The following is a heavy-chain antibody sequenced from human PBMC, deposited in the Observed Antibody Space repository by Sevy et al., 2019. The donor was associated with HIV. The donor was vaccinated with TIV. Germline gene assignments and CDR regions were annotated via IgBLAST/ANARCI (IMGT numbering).Heavy chain of an antibody. Sequence: GGSLRLSCKPSGFTFVTYAMNWVRQFPGKGLEWVSTIYGSGVAPYYADSVKGRFTISRDNSKNTLYLQMNSLRTEDTALYYCAGARYDSSGSFDAFDVWGQGTMDTVSS. D-gene: IGHD3-22*01. CDR1: GFTFVTYA. V-gene: IGHV3-23*01. J-gene: IGHJ3*01. CDR3: AGARYDSSGSFDAFDV. CDR2: IYGSGVAP.